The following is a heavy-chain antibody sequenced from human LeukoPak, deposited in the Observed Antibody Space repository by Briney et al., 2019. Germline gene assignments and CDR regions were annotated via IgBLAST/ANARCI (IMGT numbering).Heavy chain of an antibody. J-gene: IGHJ6*03. Sequence: GGSLRLSCAASGFTFSNYVMSWVRQAPGKGLEWVSAISVDGGGTFYADSVKGRFTVSRDDSKNTLYLQMNSLRAEDTAVYYCARDGRQRAVWYYSGSYYDYYYYYMDVWGKGTTVTISS. CDR1: GFTFSNYV. V-gene: IGHV3-23*01. D-gene: IGHD1-26*01. CDR2: ISVDGGGT. CDR3: ARDGRQRAVWYYSGSYYDYYYYYMDV.